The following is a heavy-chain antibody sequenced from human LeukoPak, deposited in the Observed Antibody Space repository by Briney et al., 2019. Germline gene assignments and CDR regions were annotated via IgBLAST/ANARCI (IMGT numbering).Heavy chain of an antibody. V-gene: IGHV1-18*01. CDR2: ISAYNGNT. CDR3: ARVPHCTNGVCYYACDY. CDR1: GYTFTSYG. Sequence: ASVKVSCKASGYTFTSYGISWVRQAPGQGLEWMGWISAYNGNTNYAQKLQGRVTMTTDTSTSTAYMELRSLRSDDTAVYYCARVPHCTNGVCYYACDYRGQGTLVTVSS. D-gene: IGHD2-8*01. J-gene: IGHJ4*02.